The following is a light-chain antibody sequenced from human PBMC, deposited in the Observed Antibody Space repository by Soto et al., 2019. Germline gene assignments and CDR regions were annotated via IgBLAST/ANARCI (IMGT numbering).Light chain of an antibody. V-gene: IGKV3-20*01. J-gene: IGKJ2*01. Sequence: EIVLTQSPGTLSFSPGERATLSCRVSQSVSSYLAWYQQKPGQAPRLLIYGASTRATAIPDRFSGSGSETDFTLTITRLELEDIAVYYCQQYGSSPYTLGQGTKLEIK. CDR2: GAS. CDR1: QSVSSY. CDR3: QQYGSSPYT.